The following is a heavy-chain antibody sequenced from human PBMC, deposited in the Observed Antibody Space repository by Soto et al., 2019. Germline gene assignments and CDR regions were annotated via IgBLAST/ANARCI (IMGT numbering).Heavy chain of an antibody. D-gene: IGHD1-1*01. CDR2: VYYSGST. CDR3: ARHYNAFDI. CDR1: GGSISSGIYY. J-gene: IGHJ3*02. V-gene: IGHV4-39*01. Sequence: SETLSLTCTVSGGSISSGIYYWGWVRQPPGKGLEWIGSVYYSGSTYYNASLESRATISVDTSKTLFSLKLRSVTASDTAVYYCARHYNAFDIWGQGTMVTVSS.